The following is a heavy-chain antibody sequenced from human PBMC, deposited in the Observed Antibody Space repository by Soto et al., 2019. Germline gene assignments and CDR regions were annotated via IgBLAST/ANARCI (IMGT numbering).Heavy chain of an antibody. Sequence: QVQLVESGGGVVQPGRSLRLSCAASGFTFSSYGMHWVRQAPGKGLEWVAVIWYDGSNKYYADSVKGRFTIPRDNSKNTLYLQMNSLRAEDTAVYYCARATPVGYYYGMDVWGQGTTVTVSS. V-gene: IGHV3-33*01. CDR2: IWYDGSNK. CDR3: ARATPVGYYYGMDV. CDR1: GFTFSSYG. J-gene: IGHJ6*02.